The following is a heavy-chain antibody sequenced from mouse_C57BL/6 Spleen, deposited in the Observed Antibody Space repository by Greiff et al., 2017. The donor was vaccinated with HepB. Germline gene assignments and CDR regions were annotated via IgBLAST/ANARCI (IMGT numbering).Heavy chain of an antibody. CDR1: GYAFSSYW. V-gene: IGHV1-80*01. CDR3: ARSGYYYGSSRYFDV. Sequence: VQLVESGAELVKPGASVKISCKASGYAFSSYWMNWVKQRPGKGLEWIGQIYPGDGDTNYNGKFKGKATLTADKSSSTAYMQLSSLTSEDAAVYFCARSGYYYGSSRYFDVWGTGTTVTVSS. CDR2: IYPGDGDT. J-gene: IGHJ1*03. D-gene: IGHD1-1*01.